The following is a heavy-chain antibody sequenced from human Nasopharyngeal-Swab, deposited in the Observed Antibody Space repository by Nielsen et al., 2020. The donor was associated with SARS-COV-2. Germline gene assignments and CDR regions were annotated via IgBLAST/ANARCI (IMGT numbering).Heavy chain of an antibody. J-gene: IGHJ4*02. V-gene: IGHV3-13*05. CDR2: IGTAGDP. CDR1: GFTFSSYD. Sequence: GGSLRLSCAASGFTFSSYDMHWVRHATGKGLEWVSAIGTAGDPYYPGSVKGRFTISRENAKNSLYLQMNSLRAGDTAVYYCARGNSAGYYFDYWGQGTLVTVSS. D-gene: IGHD3-10*01. CDR3: ARGNSAGYYFDY.